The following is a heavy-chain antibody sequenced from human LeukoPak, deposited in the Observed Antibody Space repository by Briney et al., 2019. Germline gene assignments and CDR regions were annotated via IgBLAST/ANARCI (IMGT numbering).Heavy chain of an antibody. CDR1: GFTFSSYW. CDR3: AAYCSSTACYPPPIHEYFQH. CDR2: VSYGGNTK. Sequence: GGSLRLSCAASGFTFSSYWMHWVRQAPGRGLEWVAVVSYGGNTKYYADSVKGRFTISRDNSKNTVYLQMTSLRAEDTAVYYCAAYCSSTACYPPPIHEYFQHWGQGTLVTVSS. D-gene: IGHD2-2*01. V-gene: IGHV3-30*03. J-gene: IGHJ1*01.